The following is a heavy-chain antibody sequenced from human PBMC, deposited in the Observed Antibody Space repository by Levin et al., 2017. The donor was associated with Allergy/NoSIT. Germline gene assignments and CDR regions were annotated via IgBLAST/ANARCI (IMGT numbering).Heavy chain of an antibody. CDR1: GFTFSSYA. CDR3: AKSRQWLVHRAYYFDY. CDR2: ISGSGGST. J-gene: IGHJ4*02. D-gene: IGHD6-19*01. Sequence: GGSLRLSCAASGFTFSSYAMSWVRQAPGKGLEWVSAISGSGGSTYYADSVKGRFTISRDNSKNTLYLQMNSLRAEDTAVYYCAKSRQWLVHRAYYFDYWGQGTLVTVSS. V-gene: IGHV3-23*01.